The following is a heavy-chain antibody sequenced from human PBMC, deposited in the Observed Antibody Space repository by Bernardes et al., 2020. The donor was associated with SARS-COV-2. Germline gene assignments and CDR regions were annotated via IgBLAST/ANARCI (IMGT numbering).Heavy chain of an antibody. J-gene: IGHJ4*02. D-gene: IGHD1-26*01. CDR2: ISGSGGST. V-gene: IGHV3-23*01. CDR3: TRDIPFSGTY. Sequence: GSLRLSCAASGFTFSSYAMSWVRQAPGKGLEWVSAISGSGGSTYYADSVKGRFTISRDNTKNSLFLQMNSLRAEDTAVYYCTRDIPFSGTYWGQGTLVTVSS. CDR1: GFTFSSYA.